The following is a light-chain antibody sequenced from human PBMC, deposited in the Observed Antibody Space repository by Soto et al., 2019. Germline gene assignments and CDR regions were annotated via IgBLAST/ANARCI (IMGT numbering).Light chain of an antibody. CDR3: SSYAGTNNPYV. V-gene: IGLV2-8*01. CDR2: EVT. Sequence: QSVLTQPPSASGYPGQSVTISCTGTSSDVGDYNYVSWYQHHPGKAPKLMIYEVTKRPSGVPDRFSGSKSGNTASLTVSGLQAEDEADYYCSSYAGTNNPYVFGTGTKVTVL. J-gene: IGLJ1*01. CDR1: SSDVGDYNY.